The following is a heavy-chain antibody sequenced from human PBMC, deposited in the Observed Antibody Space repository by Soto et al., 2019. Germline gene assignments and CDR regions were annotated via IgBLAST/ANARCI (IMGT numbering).Heavy chain of an antibody. J-gene: IGHJ6*02. CDR3: VHSRCGGDCLQSYSSHSYYGMDI. D-gene: IGHD2-21*02. V-gene: IGHV2-5*02. Sequence: QITLKESGPTLVKPTQTLTLTCTFSGFSLSTGGMGVGWIRQPPGKALEWLALIYWDGDRRYRPSLMSRLTHAQDTPKNQVVLTLTKLQPVDTATYYCVHSRCGGDCLQSYSSHSYYGMDIWGQVTTVTVAS. CDR2: IYWDGDR. CDR1: GFSLSTGGMG.